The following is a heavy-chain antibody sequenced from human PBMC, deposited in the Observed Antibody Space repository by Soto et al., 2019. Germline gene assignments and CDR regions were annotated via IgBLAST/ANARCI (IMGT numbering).Heavy chain of an antibody. CDR2: IYYSGST. J-gene: IGHJ6*02. Sequence: SETLSLTCTVSGGSISSGDYYWSWIRQPPGKGLEWIGYIYYSGSTYYNPSLKSRVTISVDTSKNQFSLKLSSVTAADTAVYSCASERRAGMDVWGQGTTVTVSS. V-gene: IGHV4-30-4*01. CDR1: GGSISSGDYY. CDR3: ASERRAGMDV. D-gene: IGHD3-10*01.